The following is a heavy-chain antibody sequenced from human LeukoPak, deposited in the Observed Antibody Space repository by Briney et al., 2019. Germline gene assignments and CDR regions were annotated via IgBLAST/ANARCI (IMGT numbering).Heavy chain of an antibody. CDR1: GGSISSYY. D-gene: IGHD1-26*01. CDR2: IYYSGST. CDR3: ARAYGWGLLGDVFDY. Sequence: SSETLSLTCTVSGGSISSYYWSWIRQPPGKGLEWIGYIYYSGSTNYNPSLKSRVTISVDTSKNQFSLKLSSVTAADTAVYYCARAYGWGLLGDVFDYWGQGTLVTVSS. J-gene: IGHJ4*02. V-gene: IGHV4-59*01.